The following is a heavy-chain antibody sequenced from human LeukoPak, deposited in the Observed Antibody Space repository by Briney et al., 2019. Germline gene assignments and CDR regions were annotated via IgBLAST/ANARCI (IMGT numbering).Heavy chain of an antibody. CDR2: IYTSGST. Sequence: SETLSLTCTVSGGSISSYYWSWIRQPAGKGLEWIGRIYTSGSTNYNPSLKSRVTMSVDTSKNQFSLKLSSVTAADTAVYYCARNSWYSSSSPYYYYMDVWGKGTTVTVSS. J-gene: IGHJ6*03. V-gene: IGHV4-4*07. CDR3: ARNSWYSSSSPYYYYMDV. D-gene: IGHD6-6*01. CDR1: GGSISSYY.